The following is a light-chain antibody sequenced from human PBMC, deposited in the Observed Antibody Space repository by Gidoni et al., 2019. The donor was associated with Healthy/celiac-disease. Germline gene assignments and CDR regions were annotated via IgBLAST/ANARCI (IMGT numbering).Light chain of an antibody. Sequence: EFVLTQSPGTLSLSPGERATLFCRASQSVSSSYLAWYQQNPGQAPRLLIYGASSRATGIPDRFSGSGSGTDFTLTISRLEPEDFAVYYCQQYGSSPYTFGQXTKLEIK. CDR1: QSVSSSY. V-gene: IGKV3-20*01. CDR3: QQYGSSPYT. CDR2: GAS. J-gene: IGKJ2*01.